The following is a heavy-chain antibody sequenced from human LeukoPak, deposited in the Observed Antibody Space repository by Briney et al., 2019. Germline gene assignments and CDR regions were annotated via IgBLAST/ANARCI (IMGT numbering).Heavy chain of an antibody. J-gene: IGHJ6*03. Sequence: SETLSLTCTVSDDSITMYYWTWIRQPPGKGLEWIGYVDHTGSTKFNPPLDGRVSISRDTSNNFFSLRLRSVTAADTAVYFCARGRVSSSTWYNTYYYFFYMDFWGKGTTVTVSS. CDR1: DDSITMYY. V-gene: IGHV4-59*01. CDR3: ARGRVSSSTWYNTYYYFFYMDF. D-gene: IGHD1-1*01. CDR2: VDHTGST.